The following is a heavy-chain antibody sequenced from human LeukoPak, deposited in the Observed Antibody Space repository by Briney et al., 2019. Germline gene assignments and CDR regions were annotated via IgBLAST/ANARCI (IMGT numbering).Heavy chain of an antibody. CDR2: ISSSGSTI. J-gene: IGHJ4*02. D-gene: IGHD4-23*01. V-gene: IGHV3-48*03. CDR1: GFTFSSYE. CDR3: SREGRRGVVTQGGYFDY. Sequence: GGSLRLSCAASGFTFSSYEMNWVRQPPGKGLEWVSYISSSGSTIFYADSVKGRFTISRDNAKNSLYLQMNSRRLEDTAVDDCSREGRRGVVTQGGYFDYWGQGTLVTVSS.